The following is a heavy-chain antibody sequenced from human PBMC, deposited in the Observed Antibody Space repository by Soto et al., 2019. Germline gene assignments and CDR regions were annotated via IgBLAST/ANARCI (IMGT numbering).Heavy chain of an antibody. Sequence: QVQLVQSGAEVKKPGSSVKVSCKASGGTFSSYTISWVRQAPGQGLEWMGRIIPILGIANYAQKFQGRVTITADKSTSTAYMELSSLRSEDTAVYYCASPRVTHEPNTYYGMDVWGQGTTVTVSS. J-gene: IGHJ6*02. CDR3: ASPRVTHEPNTYYGMDV. CDR1: GGTFSSYT. V-gene: IGHV1-69*02. D-gene: IGHD5-18*01. CDR2: IIPILGIA.